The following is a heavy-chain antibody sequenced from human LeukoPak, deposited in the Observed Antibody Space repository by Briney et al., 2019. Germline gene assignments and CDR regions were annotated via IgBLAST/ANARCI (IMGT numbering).Heavy chain of an antibody. D-gene: IGHD3-22*01. J-gene: IGHJ3*02. V-gene: IGHV4-59*01. CDR2: IYYSGST. CDR1: GGSISSYY. CDR3: ARLSRPRSSGYAFDI. Sequence: PSETLSLTCTVSGGSISSYYWSWIRQPPGKGLEWIGYIYYSGSTNYNPSLKSRVTISVDTSKNQFSLKLSSVTAADTAVYYCARLSRPRSSGYAFDIWGQGTMVTVSS.